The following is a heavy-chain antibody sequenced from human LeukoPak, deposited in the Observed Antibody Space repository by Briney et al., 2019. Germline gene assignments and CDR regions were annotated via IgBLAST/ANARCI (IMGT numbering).Heavy chain of an antibody. V-gene: IGHV4-39*07. CDR3: ARRGSSSRGGFDY. J-gene: IGHJ4*02. CDR2: IYYSGST. CDR1: GGSISSSSYY. D-gene: IGHD6-6*01. Sequence: SETLSLTCTVSGGSISSSSYYWGWIRQPPGKGLEWIGSIYYSGSTLYNPSLKSRVTISVDTSKNQFSLKLSSVTAADTAVYYCARRGSSSRGGFDYWGQGTLVIVSS.